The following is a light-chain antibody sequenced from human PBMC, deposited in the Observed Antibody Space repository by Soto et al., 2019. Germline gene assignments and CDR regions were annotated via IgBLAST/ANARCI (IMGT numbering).Light chain of an antibody. Sequence: QSFLTQPASVSGSPGQSITIACTGTSRDIGAYNYVSWYLQHPGKAPKLMIYEVVNRPSGISNRFSGSKSGNTASLTISGLQAEDEADYYCCSYADGSIYVFGTGTKVTV. CDR2: EVV. CDR3: CSYADGSIYV. CDR1: SRDIGAYNY. V-gene: IGLV2-14*01. J-gene: IGLJ1*01.